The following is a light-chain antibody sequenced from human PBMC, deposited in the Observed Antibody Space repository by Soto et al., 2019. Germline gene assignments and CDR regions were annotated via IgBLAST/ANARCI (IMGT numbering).Light chain of an antibody. J-gene: IGLJ1*01. CDR2: DVS. CDR1: SSDVGGYNY. V-gene: IGLV2-14*01. Sequence: QSALTQPASVSGSPGQSITISCTGTSSDVGGYNYVSWYQQHPGKAPKLMIYDVSNRPSGVSNRFSGSKSGNTASLTISGLPAEDEGDYFCSSYTSSFYVFGTGTKLTVL. CDR3: SSYTSSFYV.